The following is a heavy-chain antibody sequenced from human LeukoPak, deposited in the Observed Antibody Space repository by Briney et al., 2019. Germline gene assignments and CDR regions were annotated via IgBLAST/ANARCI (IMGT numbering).Heavy chain of an antibody. CDR2: ISNSGGDT. CDR1: GFTFDRYT. Sequence: GGSLRLSCAASGFTFDRYTMHWVRQAPGKGLEWVLGISNSGGDTQYADSVKGRFTISRDNSKNSLYLQMNSLRAEDTAVYYCARGGYILTANWFDPWGQGTLVTVSS. V-gene: IGHV3-23*01. J-gene: IGHJ5*02. D-gene: IGHD3-9*01. CDR3: ARGGYILTANWFDP.